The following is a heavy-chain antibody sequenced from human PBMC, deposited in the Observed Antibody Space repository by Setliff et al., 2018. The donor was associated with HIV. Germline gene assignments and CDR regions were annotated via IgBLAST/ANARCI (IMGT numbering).Heavy chain of an antibody. CDR2: IYYSGST. J-gene: IGHJ4*02. CDR3: ARVLQPSSSPFDY. Sequence: KASETLSLTCTVSGGSISSGSYYWSWIRQRPGQGLEWIGYIYYSGSTNYNPSLKSRLTISLDTSANQFSLKLSSVTAADAAVYFCARVLQPSSSPFDYWGQGTLVTVSS. V-gene: IGHV4-31*03. CDR1: GGSISSGSYY. D-gene: IGHD6-19*01.